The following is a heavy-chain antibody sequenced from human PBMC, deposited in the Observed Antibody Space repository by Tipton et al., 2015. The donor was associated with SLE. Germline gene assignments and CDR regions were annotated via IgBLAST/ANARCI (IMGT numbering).Heavy chain of an antibody. J-gene: IGHJ4*02. CDR3: ARSGSYYPFDY. Sequence: LVQSGGGLVQPGGSLRLSCAASGFTFSSYGMNWVRQAPGKGLEWVSYISTSSSTVYYADSVKGRFIISRDNAKNSLYLQMNSLRAEDTAVYYCARSGSYYPFDYWGQGTLVTVSS. D-gene: IGHD1-26*01. CDR1: GFTFSSYG. V-gene: IGHV3-48*01. CDR2: ISTSSSTV.